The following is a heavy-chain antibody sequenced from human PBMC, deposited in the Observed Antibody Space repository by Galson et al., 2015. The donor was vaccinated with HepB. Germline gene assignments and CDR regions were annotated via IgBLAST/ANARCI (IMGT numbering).Heavy chain of an antibody. V-gene: IGHV3-7*03. Sequence: SLRLSCAASGFTFSTYWMSWVRQAPGKGLEWVANIKQDGSEKYYVDSVRGRFTISRDNAKNSLYLQMNSLRAEDTAVYYCARDVSSSRPNYAFDIWGQGTMVTVSS. CDR1: GFTFSTYW. J-gene: IGHJ3*02. CDR2: IKQDGSEK. CDR3: ARDVSSSRPNYAFDI. D-gene: IGHD6-6*01.